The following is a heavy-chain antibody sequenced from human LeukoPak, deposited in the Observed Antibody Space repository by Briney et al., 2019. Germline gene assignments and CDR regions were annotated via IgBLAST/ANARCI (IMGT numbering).Heavy chain of an antibody. V-gene: IGHV7-4-1*02. Sequence: GSSVKVSCKASGYTFTSYAMNWVRQAPGQGLEWMGWINTNTGNPTYAQGFTGRFVFSLDTSVSTAYLQISSLKAEDTAVYYCARDTYGDYVANAFDIWGQGTMVTVSS. D-gene: IGHD4-17*01. CDR2: INTNTGNP. CDR3: ARDTYGDYVANAFDI. J-gene: IGHJ3*02. CDR1: GYTFTSYA.